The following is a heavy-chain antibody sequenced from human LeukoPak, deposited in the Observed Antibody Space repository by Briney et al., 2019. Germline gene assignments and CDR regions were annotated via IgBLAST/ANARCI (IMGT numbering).Heavy chain of an antibody. V-gene: IGHV3-74*01. CDR1: GFTFSSYW. CDR2: ITSDGSSS. D-gene: IGHD2-15*01. J-gene: IGHJ4*02. Sequence: GGSLRLSCAASGFTFSSYWMHWVRQVPGKGLVWVLRITSDGSSSSYADSVRGRFTISRDNAKNTLYLEMNSLRAEDTAVYYCAGGHGSGGCCYGDYWGQGTLVTVSS. CDR3: AGGHGSGGCCYGDY.